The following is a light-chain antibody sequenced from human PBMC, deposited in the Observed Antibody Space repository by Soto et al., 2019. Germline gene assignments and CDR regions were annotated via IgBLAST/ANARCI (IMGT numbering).Light chain of an antibody. CDR1: SCDVGVYNY. CDR3: SSYTSSSTPDV. V-gene: IGLV2-14*01. CDR2: EVS. Sequence: QSALTQPASVSGSPGQSITISCTGTSCDVGVYNYVSWYQRHPGKAPKLMIYEVSNRPSGVSNRFSGSKSGNTASLTISGLQAEDEADYYGSSYTSSSTPDVFGTGTKLTVL. J-gene: IGLJ1*01.